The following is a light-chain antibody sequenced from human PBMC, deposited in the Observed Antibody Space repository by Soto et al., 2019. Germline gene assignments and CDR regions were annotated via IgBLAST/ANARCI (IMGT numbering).Light chain of an antibody. CDR2: AAS. CDR3: QQSYSTLT. CDR1: QSISSY. V-gene: IGKV1-39*01. J-gene: IGKJ4*01. Sequence: DIQMTQSPSSVSASVGDRVTIPCRASQSISSYLNWYHQKPGKAPKLLIYAASSLQSGVPSRFSGSGSGTDFTLTISSLQPEDFATYYCQQSYSTLTFGGGTKVDIK.